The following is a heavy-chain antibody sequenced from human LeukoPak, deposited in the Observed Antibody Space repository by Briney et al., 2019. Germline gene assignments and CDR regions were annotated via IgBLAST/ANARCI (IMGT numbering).Heavy chain of an antibody. D-gene: IGHD1-26*01. CDR2: ISSSSSYI. J-gene: IGHJ4*02. CDR3: ARGPLYSGSYDY. Sequence: PGGSLRLSCAASGFTFSSYSMNWVRQAPGKGLEWVSSISSSSSYIYYADSVKGRFTISRDNAKNSLYLQMNSLRAEDTAVYYCARGPLYSGSYDYWGQGTLVTVSS. CDR1: GFTFSSYS. V-gene: IGHV3-21*01.